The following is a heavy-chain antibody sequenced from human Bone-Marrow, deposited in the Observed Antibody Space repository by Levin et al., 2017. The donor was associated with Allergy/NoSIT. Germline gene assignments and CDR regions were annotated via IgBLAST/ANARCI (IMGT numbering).Heavy chain of an antibody. Sequence: SQTLSLTCAVSGYSMSSDYYWGWIRQPPGKGLEWIGNINESGSTKYNPSLKSRVTISVDTSKNQFSLQLNSVTAAHTAVYFCAREYYMDVWGKGTTVTVSS. CDR2: INESGST. J-gene: IGHJ6*03. CDR1: GYSMSSDYY. V-gene: IGHV4-38-2*02. CDR3: AREYYMDV.